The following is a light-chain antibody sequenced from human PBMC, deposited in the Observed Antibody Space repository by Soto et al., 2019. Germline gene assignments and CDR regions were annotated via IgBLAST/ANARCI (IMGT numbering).Light chain of an antibody. J-gene: IGKJ4*01. CDR3: QQRSNWLT. V-gene: IGKV3D-20*02. CDR2: GAS. Sequence: EIVLTQSPGTLSLSPGERATLSCRASQSVSSSSLAWYQQKPGQAPRLLIYGASSRATGIPDRFSGSGSATDFTLTISSLEAEDFAVYYCQQRSNWLTFGGGTKVDIK. CDR1: QSVSSSS.